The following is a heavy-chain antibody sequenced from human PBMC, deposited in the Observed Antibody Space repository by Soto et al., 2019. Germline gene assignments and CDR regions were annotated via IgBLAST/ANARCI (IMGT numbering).Heavy chain of an antibody. J-gene: IGHJ2*01. CDR3: ARCYCSVGSCFTCWHFDL. CDR1: GYSFDSFG. D-gene: IGHD2-15*01. CDR2: ISIEKGDT. V-gene: IGHV1-18*01. Sequence: QVQVVQSGAEVKKPGASVKVACKASGYSFDSFGMSWVRQAPGQGLEWMGWISIEKGDTNSAQKFQDRVTMTTDTSTSTAYMGLRSLTSDDTAVYYWARCYCSVGSCFTCWHFDLWGRGTLVTVSS.